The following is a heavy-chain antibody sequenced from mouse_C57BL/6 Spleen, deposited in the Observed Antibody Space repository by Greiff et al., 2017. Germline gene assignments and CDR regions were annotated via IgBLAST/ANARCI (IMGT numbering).Heavy chain of an antibody. CDR2: IYPRSGNT. CDR3: ARSTIATVVADWYFDV. CDR1: GYTFTSYG. V-gene: IGHV1-81*01. D-gene: IGHD1-1*01. Sequence: QVQLQQSGAELARPGASVKLSCKASGYTFTSYGISWVKQRTGQGLEWIGEIYPRSGNTYYNEKFKGKATLTADKSSSTAYMELRSLTSEDSAVYVGARSTIATVVADWYFDVWGTGTTVTVSS. J-gene: IGHJ1*03.